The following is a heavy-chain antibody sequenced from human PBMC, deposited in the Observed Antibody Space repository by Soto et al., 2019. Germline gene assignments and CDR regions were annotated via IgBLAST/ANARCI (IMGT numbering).Heavy chain of an antibody. J-gene: IGHJ5*01. CDR1: EYTFTDYY. Sequence: QVQLVQSGAEVKKPGASVKLSCKSSEYTFTDYYIHCVRQAPGQWLEWMGLIHPSGGSTSYAQEFQGRVTMTRDTSTSTVYMELSSLRSEDTAVYYCATAAYSTSWYDFWGQGTLVTVSS. D-gene: IGHD6-13*01. CDR2: IHPSGGST. V-gene: IGHV1-46*01. CDR3: ATAAYSTSWYDF.